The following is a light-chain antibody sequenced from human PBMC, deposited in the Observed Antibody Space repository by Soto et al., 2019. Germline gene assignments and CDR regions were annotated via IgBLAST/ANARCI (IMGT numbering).Light chain of an antibody. CDR1: QIISNY. CDR3: QQRLDWPGT. V-gene: IGKV3-11*01. Sequence: EVVLTQSPATLSLSPGDTATLSCRASQIISNYLAWYQQKPGQTPRLLIYDASKRVTGVPARFSGSGSGTDFTLNISSLEPEDIAVYYCQQRLDWPGTFGQGTRLEIK. J-gene: IGKJ5*01. CDR2: DAS.